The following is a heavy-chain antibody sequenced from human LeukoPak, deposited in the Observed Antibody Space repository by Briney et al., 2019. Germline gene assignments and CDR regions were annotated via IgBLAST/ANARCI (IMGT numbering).Heavy chain of an antibody. Sequence: GGSLRLSCAASGFTFSPYSMNWVRQAPGKGLEWVSNISPSGSTKYYADSVKGRFTVSRDNAKNSLYLQMNSLRAGDTGVYYCTKLAVASADSWGQGTLVTVSS. CDR2: ISPSGSTK. CDR3: TKLAVASADS. V-gene: IGHV3-48*04. CDR1: GFTFSPYS. J-gene: IGHJ4*02. D-gene: IGHD6-19*01.